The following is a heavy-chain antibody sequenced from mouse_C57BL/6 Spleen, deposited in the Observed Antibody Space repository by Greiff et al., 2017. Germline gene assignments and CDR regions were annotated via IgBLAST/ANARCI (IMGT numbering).Heavy chain of an antibody. V-gene: IGHV1-53*01. Sequence: QVQLQQPGTELVKPGASVKLSCKASGYTFTSYWMHWVKQRPGQGLEWIGNINPSNGGTNYNEKFKSKATLTVDKSSSTAYMQLSSLTSEYSAVYYCARSDYDDYERCAYWGQGTLVTVCA. CDR2: INPSNGGT. CDR1: GYTFTSYW. D-gene: IGHD2-3*01. CDR3: ARSDYDDYERCAY. J-gene: IGHJ3*01.